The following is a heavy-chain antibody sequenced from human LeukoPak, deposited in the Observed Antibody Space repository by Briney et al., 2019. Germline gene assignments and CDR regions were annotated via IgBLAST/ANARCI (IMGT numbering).Heavy chain of an antibody. CDR1: GGSIRSYY. J-gene: IGHJ4*02. V-gene: IGHV4-59*12. D-gene: IGHD2-21*02. Sequence: PSETLSLTCTVSGGSIRSYYWSWIRQPPGKGLEWIGSIYYSGSTYYNPSLKSRVTISVDTSKNLFFLKLSSVTAADAAVYYCARECGDCYSSRLFDTWGQGTLVTVSS. CDR3: ARECGDCYSSRLFDT. CDR2: IYYSGST.